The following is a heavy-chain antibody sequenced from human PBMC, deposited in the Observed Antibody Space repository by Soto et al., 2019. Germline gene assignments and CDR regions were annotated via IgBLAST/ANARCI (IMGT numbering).Heavy chain of an antibody. V-gene: IGHV4-34*01. CDR1: GGSFSGYY. Sequence: PSETLSLTCPVYGGSFSGYYWSWVRQTPGKGLDWIGEIHHNGDTTYTPSLKSRVTMSLNKSKYHFSLSQTAVTDADTAVYYCGTTRQSCTSSMCQDVYFDFRSRGNLVTVSS. CDR3: GTTRQSCTSSMCQDVYFDF. CDR2: IHHNGDT. D-gene: IGHD2-2*01. J-gene: IGHJ4*02.